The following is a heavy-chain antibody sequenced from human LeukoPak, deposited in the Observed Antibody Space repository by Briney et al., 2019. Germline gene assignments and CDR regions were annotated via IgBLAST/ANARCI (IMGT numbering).Heavy chain of an antibody. D-gene: IGHD2-2*01. V-gene: IGHV3-74*01. CDR2: INSDGSSI. CDR3: ARVVRYAQYFDY. Sequence: GGSLRLSCAASGFTFSSHWMHWVRQAPGKGLVWVSRINSDGSSISYADSVKGRFTISRDNAKNTLYLQMNSLRAEDTAVYYCARVVRYAQYFDYWGQGTLVTVSS. CDR1: GFTFSSHW. J-gene: IGHJ4*02.